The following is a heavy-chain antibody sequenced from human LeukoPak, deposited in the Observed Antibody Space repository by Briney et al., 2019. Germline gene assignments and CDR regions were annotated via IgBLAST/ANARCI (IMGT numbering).Heavy chain of an antibody. D-gene: IGHD6-13*01. CDR1: GGSISSYY. Sequence: SETLSLTCTVSGGSISSYYWSWIRQPPGKGLEWIGYIYYSGSTNYNPSLESRVTISVDTSKNQFSLKLSSVTAADTAVYYCASGQQLVPNWFDPWGQGTLVTVSS. CDR2: IYYSGST. V-gene: IGHV4-59*01. J-gene: IGHJ5*02. CDR3: ASGQQLVPNWFDP.